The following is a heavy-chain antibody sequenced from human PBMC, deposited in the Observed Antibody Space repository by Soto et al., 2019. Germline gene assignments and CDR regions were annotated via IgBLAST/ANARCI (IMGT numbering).Heavy chain of an antibody. V-gene: IGHV6-1*01. CDR1: GDIVSSNSAA. Sequence: PSQTLSLSCAIAGDIVSSNSAAWNWIRQSPSRGLEWLGRTYYRSKWYNDYAVSVKSRITINPDTSKNQFSLQLNSVTPEDTAVYHCARVWRLVMPSLYYGIDVWGQVNT. J-gene: IGHJ6*01. D-gene: IGHD6-19*01. CDR2: TYYRSKWYN. CDR3: ARVWRLVMPSLYYGIDV.